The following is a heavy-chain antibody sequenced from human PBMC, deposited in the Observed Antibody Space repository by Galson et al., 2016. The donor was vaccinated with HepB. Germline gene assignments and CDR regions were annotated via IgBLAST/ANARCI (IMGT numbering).Heavy chain of an antibody. CDR1: GFSLNTLGMC. D-gene: IGHD3-10*01. Sequence: PALVKPTQTLTLTCTFSGFSLNTLGMCVSWIRQPPGKALEWLARIDWDDDKYYNTSQKTRLTISKDTSKNQVVLKVTNMDPVDTATYYWARTHVHRVGYGANDDWGQGILVTVSS. CDR3: ARTHVHRVGYGANDD. V-gene: IGHV2-70*11. J-gene: IGHJ4*02. CDR2: IDWDDDK.